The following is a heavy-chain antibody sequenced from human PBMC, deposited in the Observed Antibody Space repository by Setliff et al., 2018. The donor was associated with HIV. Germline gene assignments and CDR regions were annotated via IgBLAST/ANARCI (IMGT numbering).Heavy chain of an antibody. D-gene: IGHD3-9*01. Sequence: QTLSITCVISGDSVSSTSGAWTWIRQSPSGGLEWLGRTYYRSEWKNDYAVSLKSRITVNADTSKNQFSLHLKSVTPEDSAVYYCAGGTWFDGLDSWSQGSLVTVSS. CDR1: GDSVSSTSGA. J-gene: IGHJ4*02. V-gene: IGHV6-1*01. CDR3: AGGTWFDGLDS. CDR2: TYYRSEWKN.